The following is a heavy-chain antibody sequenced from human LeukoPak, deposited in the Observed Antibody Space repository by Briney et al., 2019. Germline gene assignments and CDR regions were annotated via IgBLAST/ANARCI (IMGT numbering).Heavy chain of an antibody. CDR1: GFTFNRRG. V-gene: IGHV3-30*02. CDR3: AKDGVVGTRRNYIDV. Sequence: PGGSLRLSCAASGFTFNRRGMHWVRQAPGKGLEWVAFIRYDGGETFYADSVKGRFTISRDNSKNTLYLQMNSLRVEDTAIYYCAKDGVVGTRRNYIDVWGKGTTVTVSS. CDR2: IRYDGGET. D-gene: IGHD1-26*01. J-gene: IGHJ6*03.